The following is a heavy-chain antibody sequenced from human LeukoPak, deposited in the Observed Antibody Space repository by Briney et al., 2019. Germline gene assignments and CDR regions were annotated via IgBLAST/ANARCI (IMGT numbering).Heavy chain of an antibody. Sequence: PSETLSLTCTVTGGSVSSTTYYWGWIRQPPGKGLEWIGSIYYSGSTYYNPSLKSRVTLSIDTSKSQFSLRLTSVTAADAAVYYCARHSGSGTGRGTLGYWGSGTLVTVSS. CDR2: IYYSGST. CDR1: GGSVSSTTYY. CDR3: ARHSGSGTGRGTLGY. D-gene: IGHD1-14*01. J-gene: IGHJ4*02. V-gene: IGHV4-39*01.